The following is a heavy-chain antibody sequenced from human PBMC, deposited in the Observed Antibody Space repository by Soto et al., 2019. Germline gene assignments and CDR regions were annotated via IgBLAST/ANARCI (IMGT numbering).Heavy chain of an antibody. V-gene: IGHV4-38-2*01. CDR1: GYSISSGYY. D-gene: IGHD2-2*01. CDR3: ATVPRGYSTTDY. Sequence: PSETLSLTSAVSGYSISSGYYLGWILQPPGKGLEWIGSIYHSGSTYYNPSLKSRVTISVDTSKNQFSLKLSSVTAADTAVYYCATVPRGYSTTDYWGQGTLVTVSS. J-gene: IGHJ4*02. CDR2: IYHSGST.